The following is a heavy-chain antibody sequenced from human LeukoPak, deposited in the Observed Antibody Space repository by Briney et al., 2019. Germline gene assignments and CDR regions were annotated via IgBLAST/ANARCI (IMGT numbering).Heavy chain of an antibody. CDR1: GFTFSSYG. D-gene: IGHD5-18*01. J-gene: IGHJ4*02. CDR3: ARDGGDTAMGAFDY. CDR2: ISGSGGST. V-gene: IGHV3-23*01. Sequence: GGSLRLSCAASGFTFSSYGMSWVRQAPGRGLEWVSAISGSGGSTYYADSVKGRFTISRDNAKNSLYLQMSSLRAEDTAVYYCARDGGDTAMGAFDYWGQGTLVTVSS.